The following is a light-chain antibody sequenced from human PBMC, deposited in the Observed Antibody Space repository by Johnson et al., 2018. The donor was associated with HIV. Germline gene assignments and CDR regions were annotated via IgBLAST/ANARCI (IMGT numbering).Light chain of an antibody. CDR3: GTWDTSLSAGGV. CDR1: SSTIGSNY. V-gene: IGLV1-51*02. J-gene: IGLJ1*01. CDR2: KNN. Sequence: QSVLTQPTSVSAAPGQKVTISCSGSSSTIGSNYVSWYQLLPGTPPKLLIFKNNERPSGIPDRFSGSKSGTSATLGITGLQTGDEADYYCGTWDTSLSAGGVFGTGTKVTVL.